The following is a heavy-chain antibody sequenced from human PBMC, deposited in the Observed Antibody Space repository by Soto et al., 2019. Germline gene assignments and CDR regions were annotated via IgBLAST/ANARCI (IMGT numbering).Heavy chain of an antibody. V-gene: IGHV3-13*01. J-gene: IGHJ5*02. D-gene: IGHD3-22*01. CDR1: GFTFSSYD. CDR3: ARGGYSSGLSPDNWFDP. Sequence: PGGSLRLSCAASGFTFSSYDMHWVRQATGKGLEWISAIGTAGDTYYPGSVKGRFTISRENAKNSLYLQMNSLRAGDTAVYYCARGGYSSGLSPDNWFDPWGQGTLVTVSS. CDR2: IGTAGDT.